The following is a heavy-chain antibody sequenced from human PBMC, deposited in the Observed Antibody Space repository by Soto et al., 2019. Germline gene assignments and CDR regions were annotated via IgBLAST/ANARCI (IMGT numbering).Heavy chain of an antibody. V-gene: IGHV4-30-2*01. CDR3: ARVPSP. CDR2: IYHSGST. CDR1: GVSISSGGYS. J-gene: IGHJ5*02. Sequence: QLQLQESSSGLVKPSQTLSLTCAVSGVSISSGGYSWSWIRQPPGKGLEWIGYIYHSGSTYYNPSLKSRVTISVDRSKNQFSLKLSSVTAADTAVYYCARVPSPWGQGTLVTVSS.